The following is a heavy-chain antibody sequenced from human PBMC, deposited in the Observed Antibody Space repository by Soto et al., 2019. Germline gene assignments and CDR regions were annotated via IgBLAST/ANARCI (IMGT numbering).Heavy chain of an antibody. D-gene: IGHD4-17*01. V-gene: IGHV1-69*06. Sequence: QVQLVQSGAEVKKPGSSVKVSCKASGGTFSDFAINWLRQAPGQGLEWMGGIIPIFGTPNYAQKFQGRVTITADKSTSTAYMDLSGLRSADTAVYFCARSRPLDLGDYGDFDYWGQGTLVTVSP. J-gene: IGHJ4*02. CDR3: ARSRPLDLGDYGDFDY. CDR1: GGTFSDFA. CDR2: IIPIFGTP.